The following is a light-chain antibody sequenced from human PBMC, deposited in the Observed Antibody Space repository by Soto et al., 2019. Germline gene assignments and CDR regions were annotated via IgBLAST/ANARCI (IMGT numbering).Light chain of an antibody. CDR3: QQDDNWPPT. CDR2: GAS. J-gene: IGKJ2*01. V-gene: IGKV3-15*01. Sequence: EMVMTQSPATLSVSPGERATLSCRASQNLSRNLAWYQQQPGQAPRLLIYGASTRATGIPARFSGSGSGTDFTLTISSLQSEDFAVYYCQQDDNWPPTFGPGNKLEIK. CDR1: QNLSRN.